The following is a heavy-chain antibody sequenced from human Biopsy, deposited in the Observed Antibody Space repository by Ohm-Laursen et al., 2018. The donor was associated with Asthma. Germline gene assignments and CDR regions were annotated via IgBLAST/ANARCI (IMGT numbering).Heavy chain of an antibody. Sequence: SSVKVSCKASGDSFSNYAISWVRQAPGLGLEWMGGISPVFGSTNIAQKFQGRVTISADIFTKTAYLEVSSLRSDDTAVYYCASPSSSREILFYYYNMDIWGQGTTVIVSS. J-gene: IGHJ6*02. CDR2: ISPVFGST. CDR3: ASPSSSREILFYYYNMDI. D-gene: IGHD2-15*01. V-gene: IGHV1-69*06. CDR1: GDSFSNYA.